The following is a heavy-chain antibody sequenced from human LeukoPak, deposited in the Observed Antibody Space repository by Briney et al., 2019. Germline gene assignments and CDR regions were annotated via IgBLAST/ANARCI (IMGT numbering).Heavy chain of an antibody. Sequence: SVKVSCKASGGTFSSYAISWVRQAPGQGLGWMGRIIPIFGTANYAQKFQGRVTITTDESTSTAYMELSSLRSEDTAVYYCARGPQPTISRVGDWFDPWGQGTLVTVSS. CDR2: IIPIFGTA. CDR1: GGTFSSYA. CDR3: ARGPQPTISRVGDWFDP. V-gene: IGHV1-69*05. D-gene: IGHD3-3*01. J-gene: IGHJ5*02.